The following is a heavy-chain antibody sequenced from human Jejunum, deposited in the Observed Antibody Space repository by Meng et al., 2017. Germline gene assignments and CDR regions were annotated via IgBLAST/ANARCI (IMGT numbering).Heavy chain of an antibody. D-gene: IGHD6-19*01. Sequence: QVYLQQAGPGLVNPSPTLSLTWCIYEDSVSSTSGAWNWIRQSTSRGVEWLGRTYYRSKWSSGYAVSVRSRITINAYTSKNQFSLQLNSVTPEDTAVYYCARKAVAVGTFDYWGQGTLVTVSS. J-gene: IGHJ4*02. CDR3: ARKAVAVGTFDY. CDR2: TYYRSKWSS. CDR1: EDSVSSTSGA. V-gene: IGHV6-1*02.